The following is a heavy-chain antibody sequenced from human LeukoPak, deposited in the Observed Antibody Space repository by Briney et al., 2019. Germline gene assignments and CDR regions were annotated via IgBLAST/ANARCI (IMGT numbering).Heavy chain of an antibody. Sequence: PSGTLSLTCAVSGGSISSSNWWSWVRQPPGKGLEWIGEIYHSGSTYYNPSLKSRVTISVDTSKNQFSLKLSSVTAADTAVYYCARVGVLLWFGESLNWFDPWGQGTLVTVSS. J-gene: IGHJ5*02. CDR1: GGSISSSNW. CDR3: ARVGVLLWFGESLNWFDP. V-gene: IGHV4-4*02. CDR2: IYHSGST. D-gene: IGHD3-10*01.